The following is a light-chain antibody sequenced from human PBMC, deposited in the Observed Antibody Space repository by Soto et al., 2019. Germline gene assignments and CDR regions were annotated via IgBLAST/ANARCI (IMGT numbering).Light chain of an antibody. CDR3: RQYDNLPPT. Sequence: DIQMNQSPSSLSASVGDRVTITCQASQDISNYLNWYQQKPGKAPKLLIYDASNLETGVPSRLSGSGSGTDFTFAISSLQPEDIATYYCRQYDNLPPTFGGGTKVDIK. CDR2: DAS. CDR1: QDISNY. J-gene: IGKJ4*02. V-gene: IGKV1-33*01.